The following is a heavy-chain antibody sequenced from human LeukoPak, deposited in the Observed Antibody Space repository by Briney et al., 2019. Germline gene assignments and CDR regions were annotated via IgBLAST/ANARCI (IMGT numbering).Heavy chain of an antibody. Sequence: VASVKVSCKVSGYTLTELSMHWVRQAPGKGLEWMGGFDPEDGETIYAQKFQGRVTMTEDTSTDTAYMELSSLRSEDTAVYYCARAAAGKVHYYYGMDVWGQGTTVTVSS. CDR1: GYTLTELS. J-gene: IGHJ6*02. CDR2: FDPEDGET. D-gene: IGHD6-13*01. V-gene: IGHV1-24*01. CDR3: ARAAAGKVHYYYGMDV.